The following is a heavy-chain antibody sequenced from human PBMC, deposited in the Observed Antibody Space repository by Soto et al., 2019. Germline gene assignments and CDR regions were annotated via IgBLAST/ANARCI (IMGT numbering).Heavy chain of an antibody. V-gene: IGHV3-23*01. CDR3: AKDDPPQDHTAMVYFDY. Sequence: GGSLRLSCASSGVTFSSYAMILVRQAPGKGLGWVSAISGSGGSTYYADSVKGRFTISRDNSKNTLYLQMNSLRAEDTAVYYCAKDDPPQDHTAMVYFDYWGQGTLVTVSS. CDR2: ISGSGGST. J-gene: IGHJ4*02. CDR1: GVTFSSYA. D-gene: IGHD5-18*01.